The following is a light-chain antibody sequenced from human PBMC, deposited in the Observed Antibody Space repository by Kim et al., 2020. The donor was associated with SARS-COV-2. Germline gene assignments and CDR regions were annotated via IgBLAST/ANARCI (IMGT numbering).Light chain of an antibody. Sequence: SASPGERVTLSCRASQSVSSHLAWYQQKPGQAPRLLIYAASTRATDIPARFSGSGSGTEFTLTISGLQSEDFAVYFCQQYDNWWTFGQGTKVEIK. CDR3: QQYDNWWT. CDR1: QSVSSH. V-gene: IGKV3-15*01. J-gene: IGKJ1*01. CDR2: AAS.